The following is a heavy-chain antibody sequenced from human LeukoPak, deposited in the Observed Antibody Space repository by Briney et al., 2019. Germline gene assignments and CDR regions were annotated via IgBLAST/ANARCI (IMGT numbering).Heavy chain of an antibody. CDR3: ARNYQESFDY. J-gene: IGHJ4*02. CDR1: GGSISSSSYY. Sequence: SETLSLTCTVSGGSISSSSYYWGWIRQPPGKGLEWIGSIYYSGSTYYNPSLKSRVTISVDTSKNQFSPKLSSVTAADTAVYYCARNYQESFDYWGQGTLVTVSS. D-gene: IGHD2-2*01. V-gene: IGHV4-39*07. CDR2: IYYSGST.